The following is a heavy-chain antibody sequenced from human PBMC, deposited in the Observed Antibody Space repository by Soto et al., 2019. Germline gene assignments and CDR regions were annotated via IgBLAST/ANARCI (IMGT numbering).Heavy chain of an antibody. J-gene: IGHJ5*02. CDR3: ARDGGSGSYYDNWFDP. V-gene: IGHV3-33*01. D-gene: IGHD3-10*01. CDR2: IWYDGSNK. Sequence: GGSLRLSCAASGFTFSGYGMHWVRQAPGKGLEWVAVIWYDGSNKYYADSVKGRFTISRDNSKNTLYLQMNSLRAEDTAVYYCARDGGSGSYYDNWFDPWGQGTLVTVSS. CDR1: GFTFSGYG.